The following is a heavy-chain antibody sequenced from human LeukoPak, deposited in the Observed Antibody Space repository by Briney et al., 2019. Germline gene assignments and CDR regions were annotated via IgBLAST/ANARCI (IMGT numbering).Heavy chain of an antibody. D-gene: IGHD3-22*01. CDR3: ARHAYDSSGYRDL. CDR2: ITSNGDST. Sequence: PGGSLRLSCAASGVTISSYARHWIRRPPGKGLEYVSVITSNGDSTYYANSVKGRFSISRDNSKNTLYLQMCGLGPEYTAEYYWARHAYDSSGYRDLWGRGTLVTVSS. V-gene: IGHV3-64*01. J-gene: IGHJ4*02. CDR1: GVTISSYA.